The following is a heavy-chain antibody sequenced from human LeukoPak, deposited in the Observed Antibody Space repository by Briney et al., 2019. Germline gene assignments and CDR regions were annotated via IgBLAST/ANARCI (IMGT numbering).Heavy chain of an antibody. J-gene: IGHJ3*02. D-gene: IGHD3-10*01. V-gene: IGHV3-21*01. CDR3: ARGRRVRGVSAFDI. CDR1: GSTFSSYS. Sequence: GGSLRLSCAASGSTFSSYSMNWVRQAPGKGLEWVSSISSSSSYIYYADSVKGRFTISRDNAKNSLYLQMNSLRAEDTAVYYCARGRRVRGVSAFDIWGQGTMVTVSS. CDR2: ISSSSSYI.